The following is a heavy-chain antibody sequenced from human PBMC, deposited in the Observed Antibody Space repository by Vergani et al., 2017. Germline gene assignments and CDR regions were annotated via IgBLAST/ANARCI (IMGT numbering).Heavy chain of an antibody. D-gene: IGHD6-25*01. CDR1: GRSFSGYY. J-gene: IGHJ6*02. Sequence: QVQLQQWGAGLLKPSETLSLTCAVYGRSFSGYYWSWIRQPPGKGLEWIGEINHSGSTNYNPSLKSRVTISVDTSKNQFSLKLSSVTAADTAVYYCARGLGGYYYYYGMDVWGQGTTVTVSS. CDR2: INHSGST. CDR3: ARGLGGYYYYYGMDV. V-gene: IGHV4-34*01.